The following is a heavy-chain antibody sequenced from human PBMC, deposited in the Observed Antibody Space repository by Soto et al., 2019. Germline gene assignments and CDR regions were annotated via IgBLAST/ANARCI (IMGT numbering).Heavy chain of an antibody. CDR2: IYYSGGT. D-gene: IGHD3-3*01. CDR3: ARLNDFWSGYCYGMDV. J-gene: IGHJ6*02. Sequence: QLQLQESGPGLVKPSETLSLTCTVSGGSISSSSYYWGWIRQPPGKGLEWIGSIYYSGGTSYNPSLKSRVTISVGTSKDPFSLELTSGTAADTAVYYCARLNDFWSGYCYGMDVWGQGTTVTVSS. V-gene: IGHV4-39*01. CDR1: GGSISSSSYY.